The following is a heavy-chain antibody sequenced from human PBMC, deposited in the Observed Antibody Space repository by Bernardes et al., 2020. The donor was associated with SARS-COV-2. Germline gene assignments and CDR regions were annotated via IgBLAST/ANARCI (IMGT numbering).Heavy chain of an antibody. CDR2: ISGAGMYI. V-gene: IGHV3-23*05. J-gene: IGHJ4*02. D-gene: IGHD2-8*01. Sequence: GGSLRLSCVASGFTFSNYLFSWFRQAPGKGLEWVSSISGAGMYIYYGDSVKGRFSISRDNSKNTLFLQMNSLRADDTAIYYCAKSKSNGLNAFDFWGQGTPLTVSS. CDR1: GFTFSNYL. CDR3: AKSKSNGLNAFDF.